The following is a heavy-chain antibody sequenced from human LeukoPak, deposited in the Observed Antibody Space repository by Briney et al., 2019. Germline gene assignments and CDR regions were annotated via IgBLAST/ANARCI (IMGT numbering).Heavy chain of an antibody. CDR2: INWNSGST. J-gene: IGHJ6*03. V-gene: IGHV3-20*04. CDR3: ARFGESSGYYLYYYYYYMDV. Sequence: GGSLRLSCAASGFTFDDYGMSWVRQAPGKGLEWVSGINWNSGSTGYADSVKGRFTISRDNAKNSLYLQMNSLRAEDTALYYCARFGESSGYYLYYYYYYMDVWGKGTTVTVSS. D-gene: IGHD3-22*01. CDR1: GFTFDDYG.